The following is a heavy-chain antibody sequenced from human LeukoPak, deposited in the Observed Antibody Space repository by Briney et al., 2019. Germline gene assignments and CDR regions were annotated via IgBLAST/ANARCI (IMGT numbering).Heavy chain of an antibody. CDR3: ARYYSGSDYYDY. CDR1: GGSVSSGNYY. Sequence: SETLSLTCTVSGGSVSSGNYYWSWIRQPPGKGLERIGYIYYSGSTNFNPSLKSRVTISVDTSKNQFSLKLSSVTAADTAVYFCARYYSGSDYYDYWGQGALVTVSS. CDR2: IYYSGST. J-gene: IGHJ4*02. V-gene: IGHV4-61*01. D-gene: IGHD5-12*01.